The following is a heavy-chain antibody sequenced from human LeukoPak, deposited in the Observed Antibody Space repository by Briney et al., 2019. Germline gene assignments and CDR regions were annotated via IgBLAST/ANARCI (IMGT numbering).Heavy chain of an antibody. Sequence: GESLKISCKGSGYSFTSYWIGWVRQMPGKGLEWMGIIYPGDSDTRYSPSFQGQVTISADKSISTAYLQWSSLKASDTAMYYCARSRQYSSSSKYYFDYWGQGTLVTVSS. V-gene: IGHV5-51*01. CDR3: ARSRQYSSSSKYYFDY. CDR2: IYPGDSDT. CDR1: GYSFTSYW. J-gene: IGHJ4*02. D-gene: IGHD6-6*01.